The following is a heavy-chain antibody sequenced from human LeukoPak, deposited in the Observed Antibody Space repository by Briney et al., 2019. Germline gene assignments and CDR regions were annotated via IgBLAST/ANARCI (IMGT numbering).Heavy chain of an antibody. J-gene: IGHJ5*02. V-gene: IGHV1-3*01. D-gene: IGHD1-14*01. CDR2: INPGNGDT. CDR3: ARDVFAEYNTHHRFDP. CDR1: GYSFTNQD. Sequence: ASVKVSCKASGYSFTNQDMHWVRQAPGQSLEWMGCINPGNGDTKYSQEFQGRVTITRDTSASTAYMELSSLISDDTAVYYCARDVFAEYNTHHRFDPWGQGTLVTVSS.